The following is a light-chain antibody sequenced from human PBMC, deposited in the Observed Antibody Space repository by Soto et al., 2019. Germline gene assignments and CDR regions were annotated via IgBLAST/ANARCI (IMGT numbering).Light chain of an antibody. CDR2: GND. Sequence: QPVLTQPPSASGTPGQRVTIPCSGSSSNIGRNTVNWYQQVPGTAPKLLIYGNDQRPSGVPDRLSGSKSGTSASLAISGLQSEDEADYYCAAWDDSLFAVLFGGGTKLTVL. CDR3: AAWDDSLFAVL. V-gene: IGLV1-44*01. J-gene: IGLJ3*02. CDR1: SSNIGRNT.